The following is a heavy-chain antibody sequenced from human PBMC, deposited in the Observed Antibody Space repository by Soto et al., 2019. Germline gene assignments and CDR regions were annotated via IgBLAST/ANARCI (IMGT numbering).Heavy chain of an antibody. V-gene: IGHV3-15*07. Sequence: EVQLVESGGGLVKPGGSLRLSCAASGFTFSNAWMNWVRQAPGKGLEWVGGIKSKTDGGTTDYAAPVKGRFTISRDDSKNTLYLQMNSLKTEDTAVYYCTTAPYYDFWSGYSNYYYYYGMDVWGQGTTVTVSS. CDR2: IKSKTDGGTT. CDR1: GFTFSNAW. CDR3: TTAPYYDFWSGYSNYYYYYGMDV. D-gene: IGHD3-3*01. J-gene: IGHJ6*02.